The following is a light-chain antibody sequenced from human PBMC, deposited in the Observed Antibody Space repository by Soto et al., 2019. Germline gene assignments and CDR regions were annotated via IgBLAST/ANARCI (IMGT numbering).Light chain of an antibody. CDR2: GAS. Sequence: QSPGTLSLSPGEGATLSCRASETIRNNYLAWYQQKPGQAPRLLIYGASVRATGVPDRFSVSGSGTDFTLTISRLEPEDFAVYYCQQYTSSLNTFGQGTRLEIK. J-gene: IGKJ5*01. CDR1: ETIRNNY. V-gene: IGKV3-20*01. CDR3: QQYTSSLNT.